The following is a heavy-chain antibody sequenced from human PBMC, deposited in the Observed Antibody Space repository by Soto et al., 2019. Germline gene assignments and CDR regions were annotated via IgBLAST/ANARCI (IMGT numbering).Heavy chain of an antibody. D-gene: IGHD2-15*01. Sequence: QVQLVQSGAEVKKPGSSVKVSCKASGGTFSSYTISWVRQAPGQGLEWMGRIIPILGIANYAQKFQGRVRXXAXKXXSTAYLELSSLSAEDTAVYYCASVRGGGNGNWFDPWGQGTLVIVS. CDR1: GGTFSSYT. J-gene: IGHJ5*02. CDR2: IIPILGIA. CDR3: ASVRGGGNGNWFDP. V-gene: IGHV1-69*02.